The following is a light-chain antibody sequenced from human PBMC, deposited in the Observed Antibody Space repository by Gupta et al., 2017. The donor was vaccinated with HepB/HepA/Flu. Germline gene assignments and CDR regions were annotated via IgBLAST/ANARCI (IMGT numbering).Light chain of an antibody. CDR2: LAS. J-gene: IGKJ1*01. Sequence: DIQMTQSPSSLSASVGDRVNITCRASQSISTYLNWYQQKPGKAPKLLIYLASSLQSGVPSRFSGSVAGTDFTLTISSLQPEDFAAYYCQQSYNSLTWTFGQGTKVEIK. V-gene: IGKV1-39*01. CDR1: QSISTY. CDR3: QQSYNSLTWT.